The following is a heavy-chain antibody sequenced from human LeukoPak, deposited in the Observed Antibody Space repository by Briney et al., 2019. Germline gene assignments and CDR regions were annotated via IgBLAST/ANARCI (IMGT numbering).Heavy chain of an antibody. D-gene: IGHD3-10*01. CDR1: GFTFSNAW. Sequence: GGSLRLPCAASGFTFSNAWMSWVRQAPGKGLEWVGRIKSKTGGGTTDYTAPVKGRFTISRDDSKNTLYLQMNSLKTEDTAVYYCTTGITMVRGVIHLIDYWGQGTLVTVSS. CDR3: TTGITMVRGVIHLIDY. CDR2: IKSKTGGGTT. V-gene: IGHV3-15*01. J-gene: IGHJ4*02.